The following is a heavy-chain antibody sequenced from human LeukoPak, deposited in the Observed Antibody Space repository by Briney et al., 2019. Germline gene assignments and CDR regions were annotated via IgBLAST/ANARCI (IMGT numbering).Heavy chain of an antibody. J-gene: IGHJ5*02. D-gene: IGHD6-19*01. V-gene: IGHV4-59*01. CDR2: VYYSGNT. CDR1: GGSISSYY. Sequence: SQTLPLTCTVSGGSISSYYWTWIRQPPGKGLEWIGYVYYSGNTNYNASLKSRVTISVDTSKNQFSLTLSSVTAADTAVYYCAGESSFVAVTGRGGWFDPWGQGTLVTVSS. CDR3: AGESSFVAVTGRGGWFDP.